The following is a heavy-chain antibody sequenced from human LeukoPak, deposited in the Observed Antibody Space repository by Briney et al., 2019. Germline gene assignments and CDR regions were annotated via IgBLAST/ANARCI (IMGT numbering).Heavy chain of an antibody. Sequence: GRSLRLSCAASGFTFSSYAMHWVRQAPGKGLEWVAVISYDGDNKYYADSVKGRFTISRDNSKNTLYLQMNSLRAEDTAVYYCAAAEYSSGWWTYYFDYWGQGTLVTVSS. V-gene: IGHV3-30*04. J-gene: IGHJ4*02. D-gene: IGHD6-19*01. CDR2: ISYDGDNK. CDR3: AAAEYSSGWWTYYFDY. CDR1: GFTFSSYA.